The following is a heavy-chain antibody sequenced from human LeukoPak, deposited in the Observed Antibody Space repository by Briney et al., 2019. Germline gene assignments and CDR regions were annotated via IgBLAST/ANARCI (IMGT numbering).Heavy chain of an antibody. J-gene: IGHJ3*02. Sequence: SQTLSLTCTVSGGSISSGGYYWSWIRQHPGKGLEWIGYIYYSGSTYYNPSLKSRVTISVDTSKNQFSLKLSSVTAADTAVYYCAILPYQQTYCGGDCYTNDAFDIWGQRTMVTVSS. CDR3: AILPYQQTYCGGDCYTNDAFDI. CDR1: GGSISSGGYY. CDR2: IYYSGST. V-gene: IGHV4-31*03. D-gene: IGHD2-21*02.